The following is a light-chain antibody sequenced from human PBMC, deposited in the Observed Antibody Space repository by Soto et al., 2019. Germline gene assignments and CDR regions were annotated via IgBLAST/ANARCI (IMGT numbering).Light chain of an antibody. Sequence: EIVLTQSPATLSLSPGDRATLSCRASQSISSFLAWYQQKPGQAPRLLIYDASNRATGIPARFSGSGSGTDFTLTISSLEPEDFAVYYCQQRSDWPLTFGGGTKVEL. CDR2: DAS. V-gene: IGKV3-11*01. CDR1: QSISSF. J-gene: IGKJ4*01. CDR3: QQRSDWPLT.